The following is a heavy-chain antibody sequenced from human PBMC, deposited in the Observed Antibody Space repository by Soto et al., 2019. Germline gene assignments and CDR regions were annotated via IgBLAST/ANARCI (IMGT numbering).Heavy chain of an antibody. V-gene: IGHV3-23*01. J-gene: IGHJ4*02. Sequence: PGGYPRLSCAASGFTFSSYAMSCVRQAPGKGLGWVAASSGSGGSTYYADSVNGRFTISRDKSKNTLCLQMNSLRAEDTAVYYFAKGDGYNEPFDYWGQGTLVTVSS. D-gene: IGHD5-12*01. CDR1: GFTFSSYA. CDR3: AKGDGYNEPFDY. CDR2: SSGSGGST.